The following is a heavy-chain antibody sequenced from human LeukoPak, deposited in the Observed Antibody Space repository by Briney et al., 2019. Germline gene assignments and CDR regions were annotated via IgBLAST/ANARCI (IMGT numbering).Heavy chain of an antibody. Sequence: ASVKVSCKASGYTFTSYDINWVRQATGQGLEWMGWMNPNSGNTGYAQKFQGRVTITRNTSISTAYMELSSLRSEDTAVYYCARGIAAAGLLSGAAGGYYYYYYMDVWGKGTTVTVSS. D-gene: IGHD6-13*01. CDR2: MNPNSGNT. CDR1: GYTFTSYD. CDR3: ARGIAAAGLLSGAAGGYYYYYYMDV. J-gene: IGHJ6*03. V-gene: IGHV1-8*03.